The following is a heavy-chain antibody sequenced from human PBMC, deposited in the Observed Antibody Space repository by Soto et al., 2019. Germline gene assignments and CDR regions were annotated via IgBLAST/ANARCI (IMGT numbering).Heavy chain of an antibody. V-gene: IGHV1-3*01. CDR3: ARSPGGPMTPGDY. CDR2: INAGTGNT. D-gene: IGHD3-10*01. Sequence: QVQLVQSGAEAKKPGASVKVSCKASGYTFTSYAMHWVRQAPGQRLEWMGWINAGTGNTKYSQKFQGRVTITRDTSASTAYMELSSLRSVDTAVYYCARSPGGPMTPGDYWGQGTLVTGSS. J-gene: IGHJ4*02. CDR1: GYTFTSYA.